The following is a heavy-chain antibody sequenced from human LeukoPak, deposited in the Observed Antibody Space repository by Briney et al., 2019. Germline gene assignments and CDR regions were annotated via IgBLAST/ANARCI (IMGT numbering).Heavy chain of an antibody. Sequence: GASVKVSCKASGYTFTSYYIHWVRQAPGQGLEWMGIINPSGGSTSYAQKFQGRVTMTRDMSTSTVYMELSSLRSEDTAVYYCARDSNYYGSGSYSVDYYYYYMDVWGKGTTVTVSS. J-gene: IGHJ6*03. CDR3: ARDSNYYGSGSYSVDYYYYYMDV. D-gene: IGHD3-10*01. CDR1: GYTFTSYY. V-gene: IGHV1-46*01. CDR2: INPSGGST.